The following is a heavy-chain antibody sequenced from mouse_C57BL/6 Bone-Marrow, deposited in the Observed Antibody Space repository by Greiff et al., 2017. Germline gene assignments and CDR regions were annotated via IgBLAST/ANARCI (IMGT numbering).Heavy chain of an antibody. V-gene: IGHV2-9-1*01. CDR2: IWTGGGT. D-gene: IGHD2-1*01. Sequence: VQLQQSGPGLVAPSQSLSITCTVSGFSFTSYAISWVRQPPGKSLEWLGVIWTGGGTNYNSALISRLSISKDNSKSHVFLKMNSLQTDDSARYYCTRIYHGSIDYWGQGTSVTVSS. CDR3: TRIYHGSIDY. CDR1: GFSFTSYA. J-gene: IGHJ4*01.